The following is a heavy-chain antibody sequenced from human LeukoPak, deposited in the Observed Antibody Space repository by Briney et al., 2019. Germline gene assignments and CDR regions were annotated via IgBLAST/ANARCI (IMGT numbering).Heavy chain of an antibody. V-gene: IGHV4-39*07. D-gene: IGHD2-2*01. CDR1: GGSISSSSYY. CDR3: ARRQLGYCSSTSCYYDY. J-gene: IGHJ4*02. Sequence: SETLSLTCSVSGGSISSSSYYWGWIRQPPGKGLECVGSIYYSGSTYYNPSLKSRVTISVDTSKNQFSLKLSSVTAADTAVYYCARRQLGYCSSTSCYYDYWGQGTLVTVSS. CDR2: IYYSGST.